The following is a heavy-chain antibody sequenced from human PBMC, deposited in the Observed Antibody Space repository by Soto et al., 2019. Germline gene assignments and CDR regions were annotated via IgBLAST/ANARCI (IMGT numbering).Heavy chain of an antibody. CDR3: AREPKRSTGYSSDTTFDY. CDR1: GDSFTSYR. V-gene: IGHV5-10-1*01. D-gene: IGHD6-25*01. CDR2: IDPSDSYT. J-gene: IGHJ4*02. Sequence: GESLKIFCKGSGDSFTSYRIAWVRQMPGKGVEWMGRIDPSDSYTNYSPSFQGHVTISADKSISTAYLQWSSLKASDTAMYYCAREPKRSTGYSSDTTFDYWGQGTLVTVSS.